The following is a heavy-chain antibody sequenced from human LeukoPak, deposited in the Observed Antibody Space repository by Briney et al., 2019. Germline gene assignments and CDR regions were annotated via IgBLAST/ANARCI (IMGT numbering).Heavy chain of an antibody. CDR3: ARDPHGPPSFDYFDY. J-gene: IGHJ4*02. CDR2: ISYDGSNK. Sequence: GRSLRLSCAASGFTFSSYAMHWVRQAPGKGLEWVAVISYDGSNKYYADSVKGRFTISRDNSKNTLYLQMNSLRAEDTAVDYCARDPHGPPSFDYFDYWGQGTLVTVSS. D-gene: IGHD2/OR15-2a*01. V-gene: IGHV3-30-3*01. CDR1: GFTFSSYA.